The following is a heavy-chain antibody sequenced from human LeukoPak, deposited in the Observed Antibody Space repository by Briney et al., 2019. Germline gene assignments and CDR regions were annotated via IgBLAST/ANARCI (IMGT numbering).Heavy chain of an antibody. D-gene: IGHD3-10*01. V-gene: IGHV1-2*04. CDR2: INPNSGGT. J-gene: IGHJ4*02. CDR1: GYTFTSYY. CDR3: ARDQSGLVRGVMNY. Sequence: GASVKVSCKASGYTFTSYYMHWVRQAPGQRPGWMGWINPNSGGTNYAQKFQGWITMTRDTSISTAYMELSRLRSDDTAVYYCARDQSGLVRGVMNYWGQGTLVTVSS.